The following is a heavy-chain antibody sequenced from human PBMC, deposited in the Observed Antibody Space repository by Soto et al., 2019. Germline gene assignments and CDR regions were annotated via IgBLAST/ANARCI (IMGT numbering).Heavy chain of an antibody. Sequence: SETLSLTCAVYGGSFSGYYWSWIRQPPGKGLEWIGGINHSGSTNYNPSLKSRVTISVDTSKNQFSLKLSSVTAADTAVYYCARYGSAYDSSGYYFDYWGQGTLVTVSS. V-gene: IGHV4-34*01. CDR2: INHSGST. D-gene: IGHD3-22*01. CDR3: ARYGSAYDSSGYYFDY. CDR1: GGSFSGYY. J-gene: IGHJ4*02.